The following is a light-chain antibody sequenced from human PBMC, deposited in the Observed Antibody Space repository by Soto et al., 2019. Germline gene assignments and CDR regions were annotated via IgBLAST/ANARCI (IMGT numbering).Light chain of an antibody. V-gene: IGLV2-23*01. CDR1: SSDVGSYNL. CDR3: CSYATSNTWV. Sequence: QSALTQPASVSGSPGQSITISCTGTSSDVGSYNLVSWYQQHPSKAPQLMIYEGSKRPSGVSNRFSGSKSGNTASLTISGLQAEDEADYYCCSYATSNTWVFGGGTKLTVL. J-gene: IGLJ3*02. CDR2: EGS.